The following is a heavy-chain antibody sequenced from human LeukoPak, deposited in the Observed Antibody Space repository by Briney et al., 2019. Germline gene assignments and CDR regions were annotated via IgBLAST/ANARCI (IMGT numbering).Heavy chain of an antibody. CDR1: VYTFTDYY. CDR3: ARGDIYGDYVW. V-gene: IGHV1-2*02. Sequence: ASVKVSCKCSVYTFTDYYIHWVRQAPGKGLEWVGLTNPYSGGAKNAQKFQGRVTMTRDTSTGTAYMDLSRLTFDDTAFYYCARGDIYGDYVWWGQGTLVTVSS. CDR2: TNPYSGGA. D-gene: IGHD4-17*01. J-gene: IGHJ4*02.